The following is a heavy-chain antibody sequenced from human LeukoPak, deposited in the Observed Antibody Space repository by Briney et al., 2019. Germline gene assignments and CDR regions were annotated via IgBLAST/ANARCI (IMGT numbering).Heavy chain of an antibody. CDR3: ARDLRSDWFLEWLFLDY. D-gene: IGHD3-3*01. Sequence: GGSLRLSCAASGFTFSSYTMHWVRQAPGKGLEWVAVIWYDGSNKYYADSVKGRFTISRDNSKNTLYLQMNSLRAEDTAVYYCARDLRSDWFLEWLFLDYWGQGTLVTVSS. V-gene: IGHV3-33*08. CDR2: IWYDGSNK. J-gene: IGHJ4*02. CDR1: GFTFSSYT.